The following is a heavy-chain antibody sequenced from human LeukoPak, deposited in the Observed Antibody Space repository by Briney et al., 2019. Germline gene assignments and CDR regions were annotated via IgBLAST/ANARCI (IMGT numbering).Heavy chain of an antibody. CDR2: INPNSGGT. D-gene: IGHD3-22*01. V-gene: IGHV1-2*02. J-gene: IGHJ4*02. CDR1: GYTFTCYY. CDR3: ARDLTSDYDSSGYDDY. Sequence: ASVKVSCKASGYTFTCYYMHWVRQAPGQGLEWMGWINPNSGGTNYAQKFQGRVTMTRDTSISTAYMELSRLRSDDTAVYYCARDLTSDYDSSGYDDYWGQGTLVTVSS.